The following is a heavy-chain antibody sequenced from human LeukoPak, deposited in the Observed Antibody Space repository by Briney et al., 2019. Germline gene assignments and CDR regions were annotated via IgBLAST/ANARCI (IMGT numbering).Heavy chain of an antibody. CDR2: ISSSSSYI. Sequence: TGGSLRLSCAASGFTFSSYSMNWVRQAPGKGLEWVSSISSSSSYIYYADSVKGRFTISRDNSKNTLYLQMNSLRAEDTAVYYCAKWASSYYYDSSGYYGYWGQGTLVTVSS. CDR1: GFTFSSYS. CDR3: AKWASSYYYDSSGYYGY. J-gene: IGHJ4*02. D-gene: IGHD3-22*01. V-gene: IGHV3-21*04.